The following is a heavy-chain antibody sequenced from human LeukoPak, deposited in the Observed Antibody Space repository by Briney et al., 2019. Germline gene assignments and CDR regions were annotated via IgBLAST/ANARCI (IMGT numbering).Heavy chain of an antibody. Sequence: GRSLRLSCAASGFTFSSYAMHWVRQAPGKGLEWVAVISYDGSNKYYADSVKGRFTISRDNSKNTLYLQMNSLRAEDTAVYYCARDPDSSGYYSCFDYWGQGTLVTVSS. CDR3: ARDPDSSGYYSCFDY. V-gene: IGHV3-30-3*01. CDR1: GFTFSSYA. D-gene: IGHD3-22*01. CDR2: ISYDGSNK. J-gene: IGHJ4*02.